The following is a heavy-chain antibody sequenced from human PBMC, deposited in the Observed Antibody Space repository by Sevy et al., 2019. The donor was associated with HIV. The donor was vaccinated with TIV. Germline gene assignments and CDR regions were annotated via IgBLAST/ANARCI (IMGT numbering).Heavy chain of an antibody. D-gene: IGHD3-9*01. Sequence: SETLSLTCNVSGASITSYYWSWIRQPPGKGLEWVGDIGSSGPGNYNPSLKSRVTLSVDTTKSHSSLKLRSVTAVDTAVYYCARSRYYFDSWGQGALVTVSS. J-gene: IGHJ4*02. CDR2: IGSSGPG. CDR1: GASITSYY. CDR3: ARSRYYFDS. V-gene: IGHV4-4*08.